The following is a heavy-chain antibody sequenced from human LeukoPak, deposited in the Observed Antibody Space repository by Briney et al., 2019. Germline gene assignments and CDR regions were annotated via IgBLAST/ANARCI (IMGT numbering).Heavy chain of an antibody. J-gene: IGHJ4*02. CDR2: ISGSGGST. CDR3: AKVHLGYTGSYFMFDY. CDR1: GFTFSSYW. D-gene: IGHD1-26*01. V-gene: IGHV3-23*01. Sequence: GGSLRLSCAASGFTFSSYWMHWVRQAPGKGLQWVSAISGSGGSTYYADSVKGRFTISRDNSKNTLYLQMNSLRAEDTAVYYCAKVHLGYTGSYFMFDYWSQGTLVTVSS.